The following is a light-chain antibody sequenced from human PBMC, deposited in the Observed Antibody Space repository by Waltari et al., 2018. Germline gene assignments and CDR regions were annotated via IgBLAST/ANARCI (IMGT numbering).Light chain of an antibody. V-gene: IGLV2-14*01. CDR2: DVS. CDR1: SSDIGGYNY. CDR3: SSYTSTNTWL. Sequence: QSVLTQPASVSGSPGQSITISCAGTSSDIGGYNYVSWYQQHPGKAPKLMISDVSKRPSGVSNRCSGSRSGNTASLTISGLQAEDEADYYCSSYTSTNTWLFGGGTKLTVL. J-gene: IGLJ3*02.